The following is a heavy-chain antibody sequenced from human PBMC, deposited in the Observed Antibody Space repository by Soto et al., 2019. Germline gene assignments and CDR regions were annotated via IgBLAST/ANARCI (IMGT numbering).Heavy chain of an antibody. CDR2: INPNSGGT. CDR1: GYTFTGYY. D-gene: IGHD2-15*01. CDR3: ARVLCSGGSCDPTPDYYYYYGMDV. Sequence: ASVKVSCKASGYTFTGYYMHWVRQAPGQGLEWMGWINPNSGGTNYAQKFQGWVTMTRDTSIRTAYMGLSLLISDDTAVYYCARVLCSGGSCDPTPDYYYYYGMDVWGQGTTVTVSS. V-gene: IGHV1-2*04. J-gene: IGHJ6*02.